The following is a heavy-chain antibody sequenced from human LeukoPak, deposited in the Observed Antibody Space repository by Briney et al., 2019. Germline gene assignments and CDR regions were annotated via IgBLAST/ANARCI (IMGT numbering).Heavy chain of an antibody. CDR1: GFTFSSYS. Sequence: PGGSLRLSCAASGFTFSSYSMNWVRQAPGKGLEWVSSISSSSSYIYYADSVKGRFTISRDNAKNSLYLQMNSLRAEDTAVYYCASGIVVVPAAPYWGQGTLVTVSS. J-gene: IGHJ4*02. CDR3: ASGIVVVPAAPY. V-gene: IGHV3-21*01. CDR2: ISSSSSYI. D-gene: IGHD2-2*01.